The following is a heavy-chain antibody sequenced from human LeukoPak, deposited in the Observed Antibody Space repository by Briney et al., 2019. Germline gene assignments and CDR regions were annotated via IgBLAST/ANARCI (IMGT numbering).Heavy chain of an antibody. V-gene: IGHV4-34*01. Sequence: SETLSLTCAVYGGSFSGYYWSWLRQPPGKGLEWIGEINHSGSTNYNPSLKSGVTISVDTSKNQFSLKLSSVTAADTAVYYCARSVVRGMRGPFDCWGQGTLVTVSS. CDR3: ARSVVRGMRGPFDC. CDR1: GGSFSGYY. D-gene: IGHD3-10*01. J-gene: IGHJ4*02. CDR2: INHSGST.